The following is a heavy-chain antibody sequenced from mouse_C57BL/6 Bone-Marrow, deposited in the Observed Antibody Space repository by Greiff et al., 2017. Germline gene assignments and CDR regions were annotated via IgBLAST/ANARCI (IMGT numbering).Heavy chain of an antibody. J-gene: IGHJ2*01. D-gene: IGHD3-2*02. Sequence: EVQLQQSGPELVKPGASVKISCKASGYTFTDYYMNWVKQSHGKSLEWIGDINPNNGGTSYNQKFKGKATLTVEKSSSTAYMELRSLTSEDSAVYDGERPGSAGYYFDYWGQGTTLTVSS. CDR2: INPNNGGT. CDR3: ERPGSAGYYFDY. CDR1: GYTFTDYY. V-gene: IGHV1-26*01.